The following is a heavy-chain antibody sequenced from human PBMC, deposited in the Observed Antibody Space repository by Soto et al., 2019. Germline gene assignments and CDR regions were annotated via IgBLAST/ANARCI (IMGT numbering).Heavy chain of an antibody. D-gene: IGHD6-13*01. Sequence: SETLSLTCAVSGGSISSGGYSWSWIRQPPGKGLEWIGYMYHSGSTYYNPSLKSRVTISIDRSKNQFSLKLSSVTAADTAVYYCARGTSSWSWKFDYWGQGILVTVSS. CDR2: MYHSGST. J-gene: IGHJ4*02. CDR3: ARGTSSWSWKFDY. V-gene: IGHV4-30-2*01. CDR1: GGSISSGGYS.